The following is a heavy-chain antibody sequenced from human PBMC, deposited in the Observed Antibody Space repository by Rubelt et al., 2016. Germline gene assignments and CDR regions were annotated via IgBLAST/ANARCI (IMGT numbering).Heavy chain of an antibody. CDR2: IFYSGST. D-gene: IGHD5-18*01. V-gene: IGHV4-31*01. CDR1: GGSISSGGYY. J-gene: IGHJ4*02. Sequence: QLQLQESGPGLVKPSETLSLTCTVSGGSISSGGYYWSWIRQHPGKGLEWIGYIFYSGSTYYNPSLKSLVTISVDTSKNQFSLKLSSVTAADTAVYYCAREGGYSPLDYWGQGTLVTVSS. CDR3: AREGGYSPLDY.